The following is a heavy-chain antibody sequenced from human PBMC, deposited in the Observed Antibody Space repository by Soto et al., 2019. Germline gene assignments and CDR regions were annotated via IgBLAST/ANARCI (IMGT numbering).Heavy chain of an antibody. CDR3: ARTAGANWFDP. J-gene: IGHJ5*02. CDR1: NGSVSSGTYS. V-gene: IGHV4-30-2*02. Sequence: PTETLSLTCTVSNGSVSSGTYSWSWVRQPPGKGLEWIGYIYYSGTTYYTPSLKSRLTMSMDRANDHFSLNLTSVTAADTAVYYCARTAGANWFDPWGQGTLVTVSS. CDR2: IYYSGTT. D-gene: IGHD1-26*01.